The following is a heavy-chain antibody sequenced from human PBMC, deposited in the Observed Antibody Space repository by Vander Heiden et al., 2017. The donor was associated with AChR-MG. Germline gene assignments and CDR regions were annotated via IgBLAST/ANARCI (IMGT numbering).Heavy chain of an antibody. Sequence: QVQLVESGGGVVQPGGSLRLSCAASGFTFSSYGMHWVRQAPGKGLEWVAFIRYDGRNKYYADSVKGRFTISRDNSKNTLYLQMNSLRAEDTAVYYGAKEGLRLPPNWGQGTLVTVSS. J-gene: IGHJ4*02. V-gene: IGHV3-30*02. CDR1: GFTFSSYG. CDR3: AKEGLRLPPN. D-gene: IGHD5-12*01. CDR2: IRYDGRNK.